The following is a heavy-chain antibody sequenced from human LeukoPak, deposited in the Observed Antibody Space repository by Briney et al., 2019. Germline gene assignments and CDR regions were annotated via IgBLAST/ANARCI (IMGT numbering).Heavy chain of an antibody. Sequence: GSLRLSCAASGFSFSAYTINWVRQAPGKGLEWVSSISSSSNYIFYADSVKGRFTISRDNAKNSLYLQMNSLRAEDTAVYYCARDYNYYGSGSYHQPFDYWGQGTLVTVSS. CDR1: GFSFSAYT. D-gene: IGHD3-10*01. V-gene: IGHV3-21*01. CDR2: ISSSSNYI. J-gene: IGHJ4*02. CDR3: ARDYNYYGSGSYHQPFDY.